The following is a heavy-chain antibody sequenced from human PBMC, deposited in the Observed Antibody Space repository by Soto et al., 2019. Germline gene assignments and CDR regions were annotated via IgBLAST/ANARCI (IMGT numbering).Heavy chain of an antibody. D-gene: IGHD3-16*01. CDR2: IKSDGSST. CDR3: AQLGLMTFSHKHYFNH. J-gene: IGHJ4*02. Sequence: PGVSLRISCVASGFSFDNYGMSWVRQAPGKGLEWVPAIKSDGSSTYYAASVKDRFTISRDNSKNTLYLQLNSLRAEDTAVYYCAQLGLMTFSHKHYFNHWGRGTLVTVSS. V-gene: IGHV3-23*01. CDR1: GFSFDNYG.